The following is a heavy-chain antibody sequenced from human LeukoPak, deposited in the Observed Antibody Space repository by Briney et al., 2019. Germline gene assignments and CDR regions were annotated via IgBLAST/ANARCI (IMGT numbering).Heavy chain of an antibody. J-gene: IGHJ4*02. V-gene: IGHV3-21*01. CDR3: ARDQNIKL. CDR2: ISSSSSYI. CDR1: GFTFSSYG. D-gene: IGHD1/OR15-1a*01. Sequence: GGSLRPSCAASGFTFSSYGMHWVRQAPGKGLEWVSSISSSSSYIYYADSVKGRFTISRDNAKNSLYLQMNSLRAEDTAVYYCARDQNIKLWGQGTLVTVSS.